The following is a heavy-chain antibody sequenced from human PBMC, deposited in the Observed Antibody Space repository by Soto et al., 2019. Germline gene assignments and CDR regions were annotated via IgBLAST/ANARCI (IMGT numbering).Heavy chain of an antibody. V-gene: IGHV1-2*04. CDR2: INPNSGGT. J-gene: IGHJ6*02. CDR1: GYTFTGYY. CDR3: ARALGYCSGGSCRTYYYYYGMDV. D-gene: IGHD2-15*01. Sequence: ASVKVSCKASGYTFTGYYMHWVRQAPGQGLEWMGWINPNSGGTNYAQKFQGWVTMTRDTSISTAYMELSRLRSDDTAVYYCARALGYCSGGSCRTYYYYYGMDVWGQGTTVTVSS.